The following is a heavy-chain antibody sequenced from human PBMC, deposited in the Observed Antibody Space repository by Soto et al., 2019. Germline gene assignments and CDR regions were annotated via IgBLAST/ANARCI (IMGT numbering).Heavy chain of an antibody. CDR3: ARDMLRFGELLSVDS. CDR1: GFTFSNYN. V-gene: IGHV3-21*01. CDR2: ISGSSSYI. Sequence: VQLVESGGGVVKPGGSLRLSCAASGFTFSNYNINWVRQAPGKGLEWVSSISGSSSYIYYADSVKGRFTISRDNAKNSLYLQMNSLRAEDTAVYYCARDMLRFGELLSVDSWGQGTLVTVSS. D-gene: IGHD3-10*01. J-gene: IGHJ4*02.